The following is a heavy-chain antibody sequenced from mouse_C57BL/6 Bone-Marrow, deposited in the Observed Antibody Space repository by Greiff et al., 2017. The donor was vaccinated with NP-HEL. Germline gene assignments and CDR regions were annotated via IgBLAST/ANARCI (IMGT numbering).Heavy chain of an antibody. V-gene: IGHV6-6*01. Sequence: DVKVEESGGGLVQPGGSMKLSCAASGFTFSDAWMDWVRQSPEKGLEWVAEIRNKANNHATYYAESVKGRFTISRDDSKSSVYLQMNSLRAEDTGIYYCTRTRAVVAPFDYWGQGTTLTVSS. CDR2: IRNKANNHAT. D-gene: IGHD1-1*01. CDR1: GFTFSDAW. J-gene: IGHJ2*01. CDR3: TRTRAVVAPFDY.